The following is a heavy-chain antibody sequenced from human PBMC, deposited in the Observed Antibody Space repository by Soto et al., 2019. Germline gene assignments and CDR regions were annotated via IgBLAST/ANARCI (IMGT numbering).Heavy chain of an antibody. J-gene: IGHJ4*02. Sequence: SETLSLTCAVYGGSFSGYCWSWIRQPPGKGLEWIGEINHSGRTNYNPSLKSRVTISVDTSKSQFSLKLSSVTAADTAVYYCARGRKYYDFWSGYSHPRYDFNNWGQGTLVTVSS. CDR2: INHSGRT. D-gene: IGHD3-3*01. CDR1: GGSFSGYC. V-gene: IGHV4-34*01. CDR3: ARGRKYYDFWSGYSHPRYDFNN.